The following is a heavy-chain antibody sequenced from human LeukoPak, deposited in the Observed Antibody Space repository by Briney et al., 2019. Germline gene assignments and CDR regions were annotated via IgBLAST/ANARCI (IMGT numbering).Heavy chain of an antibody. Sequence: ASVKVSCKASGYTFTSYYIHWVRQAPGQGLEWMGIINPTGGSTNYAQKFQGRVTMTSDTSTSTVYMELSSLRSEDTAVYYCARTYYDSSGYYYFDYWGQGTLVTVSS. V-gene: IGHV1-46*01. D-gene: IGHD3-22*01. CDR1: GYTFTSYY. CDR2: INPTGGST. J-gene: IGHJ4*02. CDR3: ARTYYDSSGYYYFDY.